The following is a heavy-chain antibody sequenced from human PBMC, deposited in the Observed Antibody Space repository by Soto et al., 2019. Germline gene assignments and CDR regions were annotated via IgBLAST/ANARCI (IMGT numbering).Heavy chain of an antibody. Sequence: EVQLVESGGGLVQPGGSLRLSCAASGFTFSSYWMHWVRQAPGKGLVWVSRINSVGSSTSYADSVKGRFTISRDNAKNTLYLQMTSLRAEDTAVYYCARTTAIHYDSSGDVKVYYYGMDVWGQGTTVTVSS. D-gene: IGHD3-22*01. CDR2: INSVGSST. CDR1: GFTFSSYW. CDR3: ARTTAIHYDSSGDVKVYYYGMDV. V-gene: IGHV3-74*01. J-gene: IGHJ6*02.